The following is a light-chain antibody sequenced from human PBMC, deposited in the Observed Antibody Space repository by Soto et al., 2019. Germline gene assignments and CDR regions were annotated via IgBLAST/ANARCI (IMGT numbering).Light chain of an antibody. CDR3: HQYGSSPRT. V-gene: IGKV3-20*01. Sequence: EVVLTQSPGTLSLSPGERVTLSCRASQRVSSTYLAWFQQKPGQAPRLLIYGASTRATGIPDRFSGRGSGTDFTHTISRLEPEDFAVYYCHQYGSSPRTFGQGTKVEIK. J-gene: IGKJ1*01. CDR2: GAS. CDR1: QRVSSTY.